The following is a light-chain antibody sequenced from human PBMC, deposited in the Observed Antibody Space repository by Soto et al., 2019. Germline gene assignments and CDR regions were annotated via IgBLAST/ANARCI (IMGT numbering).Light chain of an antibody. CDR2: AAS. J-gene: IGKJ2*01. Sequence: AIRMTQSPSSFSASTGDKVTITCRASQGISNYLAWYQQKPGKAPKLLIYAASTLQSGVPSRFSGSGSGTDFTLTISCLQPEDFATYYCQQYYGYPHTFGQGAKLAIK. V-gene: IGKV1-8*01. CDR3: QQYYGYPHT. CDR1: QGISNY.